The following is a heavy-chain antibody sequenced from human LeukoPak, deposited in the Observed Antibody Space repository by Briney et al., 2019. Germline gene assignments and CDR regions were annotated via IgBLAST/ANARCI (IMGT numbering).Heavy chain of an antibody. CDR3: ASLAAAGPDY. CDR1: GFIFSNYW. Sequence: GGSLRLSCVASGFIFSNYWMNWVRQAPGKGLEWVANIKQDGSEKYYVDSVKGRFTISRDNAKNSLYLQMNSLRAEDTAVYYCASLAAAGPDYWGQGTLVTVSS. CDR2: IKQDGSEK. J-gene: IGHJ4*02. V-gene: IGHV3-7*01. D-gene: IGHD6-13*01.